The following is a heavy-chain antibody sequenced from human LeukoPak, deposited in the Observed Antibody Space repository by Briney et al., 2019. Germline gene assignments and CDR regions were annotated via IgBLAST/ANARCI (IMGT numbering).Heavy chain of an antibody. J-gene: IGHJ4*02. V-gene: IGHV3-21*01. CDR3: ARDLGSYYGSGSYSY. Sequence: PGGSLRLSCAASGFTFSSCSMNWVRQAPGKGLEWVSSISSSSSYIYYADSVKGRFTISRDNAKNSLYLQMNSLRAEDTAVYYCARDLGSYYGSGSYSYWGQGTLVTVSS. D-gene: IGHD3-10*01. CDR1: GFTFSSCS. CDR2: ISSSSSYI.